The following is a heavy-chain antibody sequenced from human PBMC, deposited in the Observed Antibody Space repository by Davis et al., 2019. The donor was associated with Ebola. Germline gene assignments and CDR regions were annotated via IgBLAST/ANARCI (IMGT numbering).Heavy chain of an antibody. CDR2: ISAYNGNP. CDR1: VYTFTSYG. Sequence: SVTVSCLASVYTFTSYGISWLRQAHAQGLEWMGWISAYNGNPNYAQKLQGRVTMTTDTSKSTAYMELRSLRSDDTAVYYCAMMVQGVIDYYYGMDVWGQGTTVTVSS. D-gene: IGHD3-10*01. J-gene: IGHJ6*02. V-gene: IGHV1-18*01. CDR3: AMMVQGVIDYYYGMDV.